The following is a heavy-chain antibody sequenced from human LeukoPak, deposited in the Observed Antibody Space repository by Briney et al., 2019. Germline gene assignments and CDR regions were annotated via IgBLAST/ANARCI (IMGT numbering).Heavy chain of an antibody. CDR3: ARRVAGSGTSYFDL. CDR2: IHQSGNT. D-gene: IGHD1-7*01. J-gene: IGHJ4*02. V-gene: IGHV4-30-2*01. Sequence: KSSQTLSLTCAVSGDSIGIRGYSWTWIRQPPGGGLEWIGYIHQSGNTYYNPSLQSRVTVSIDTPRNHYSLNLTSVTAADSAIYFCARRVAGSGTSYFDLWGQGTPVTVSS. CDR1: GDSIGIRGYS.